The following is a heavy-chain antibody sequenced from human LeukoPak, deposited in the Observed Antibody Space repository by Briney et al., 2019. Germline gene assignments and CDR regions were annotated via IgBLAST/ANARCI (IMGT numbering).Heavy chain of an antibody. J-gene: IGHJ4*02. CDR3: ARHVVGNYDLLSFDY. V-gene: IGHV4-59*04. CDR1: GGSISSYY. CDR2: MFYSGNT. D-gene: IGHD2-21*01. Sequence: PSETLSLTCTVSGGSISSYYWSWIRQPPGKGLEWIASMFYSGNTYYNPSLKSRVTMSVDTTENQFSLKLSSVTAADTAVYYCARHVVGNYDLLSFDYWGQGSLVTVSS.